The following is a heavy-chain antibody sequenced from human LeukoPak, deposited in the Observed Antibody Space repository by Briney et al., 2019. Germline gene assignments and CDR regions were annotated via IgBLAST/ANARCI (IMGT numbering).Heavy chain of an antibody. D-gene: IGHD3-3*01. Sequence: LSLTCTVSGGSISSGSYYWSWIRQPAGKGLEWIGRIYTSGSTNYNPSLKSRVTISVDTSKNQFSLKLSSVTVADTAVYYCAREGDYDFWSGYFSDYWGQGTLVTVSS. CDR2: IYTSGST. CDR3: AREGDYDFWSGYFSDY. J-gene: IGHJ4*02. V-gene: IGHV4-61*02. CDR1: GGSISSGSYY.